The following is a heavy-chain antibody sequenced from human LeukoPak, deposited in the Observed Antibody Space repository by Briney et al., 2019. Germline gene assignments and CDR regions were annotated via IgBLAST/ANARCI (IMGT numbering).Heavy chain of an antibody. Sequence: GGSLRLSCTASGFTFGDYAMSWFRQAPGKGLEWVGFIRSKPYGGATENAASVKGRFTISRDDSKSIAYLQMNSLKTEDTAVYYCARGGVYCSSVSCSVDYWGQGILVTVSS. D-gene: IGHD2-2*01. CDR2: IRSKPYGGAT. CDR1: GFTFGDYA. V-gene: IGHV3-49*03. CDR3: ARGGVYCSSVSCSVDY. J-gene: IGHJ4*02.